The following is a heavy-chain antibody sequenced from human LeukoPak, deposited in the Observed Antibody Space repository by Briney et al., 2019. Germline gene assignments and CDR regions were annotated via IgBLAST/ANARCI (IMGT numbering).Heavy chain of an antibody. Sequence: GESPKTSCKGSGYSLTNYWIGWVRQIPGKGPVLLGMIYPGDFHTRYRPSFQGQINVSADRSISTAYLQCSSLKASDTAMYYCARHLPGFDYWGQGGLVAVSP. J-gene: IGHJ4*02. CDR1: GYSLTNYW. CDR2: IYPGDFHT. V-gene: IGHV5-51*01. D-gene: IGHD2-2*01. CDR3: ARHLPGFDY.